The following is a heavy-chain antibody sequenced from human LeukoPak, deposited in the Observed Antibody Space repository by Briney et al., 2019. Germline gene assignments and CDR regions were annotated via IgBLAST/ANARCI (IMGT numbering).Heavy chain of an antibody. D-gene: IGHD3-3*01. CDR2: IKQDGGEK. CDR3: AREAIFGVASFDY. Sequence: GGSLRLSCVASGLTFSNYWMSWVRQAPGKGLEWVANIKQDGGEKYYVDSVKGRFTISRDNAKNSLYLQMNSLRAEDTAVYYCAREAIFGVASFDYWGQGTLVTVSS. J-gene: IGHJ4*02. CDR1: GLTFSNYW. V-gene: IGHV3-7*01.